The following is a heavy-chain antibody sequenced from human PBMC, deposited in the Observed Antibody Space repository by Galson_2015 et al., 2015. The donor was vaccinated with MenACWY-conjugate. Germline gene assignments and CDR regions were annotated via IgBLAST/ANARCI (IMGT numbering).Heavy chain of an antibody. V-gene: IGHV3-7*03. J-gene: IGHJ3*02. D-gene: IGHD4-17*01. CDR3: ARGPRYGAFDI. CDR1: GFSFSGSW. CDR2: IKQDASEK. Sequence: SLRFSCAASGFSFSGSWMSWVRLAPGKGLEWVANIKQDASEKYYVDSVKGRFAISRDNAKTSLYLQMNSLGAEDTAVYYCARGPRYGAFDIWGQGTMVTVSS.